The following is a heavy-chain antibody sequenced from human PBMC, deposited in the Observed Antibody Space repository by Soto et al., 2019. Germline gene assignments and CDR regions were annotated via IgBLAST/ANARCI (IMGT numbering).Heavy chain of an antibody. V-gene: IGHV3-74*03. J-gene: IGHJ5*02. CDR3: VRDRPHNWFDP. CDR2: INNDGSGT. CDR1: GFTFDSHW. Sequence: PGGSLRLSCAASGFTFDSHWMHWVRQVPGNGPVWVARINNDGSGTTYADSVKGRFTISRDNAKNAVYLEMSSLRVEDTAVYYCVRDRPHNWFDPWGQGTLVTVSS.